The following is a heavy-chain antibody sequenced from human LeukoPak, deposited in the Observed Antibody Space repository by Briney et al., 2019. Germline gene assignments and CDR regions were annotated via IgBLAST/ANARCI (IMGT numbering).Heavy chain of an antibody. CDR1: GYSISSGGYS. CDR2: IYTSGST. CDR3: ARSGTYQHSSSYDY. J-gene: IGHJ4*02. D-gene: IGHD6-13*01. Sequence: SETLSLTCTVSGYSISSGGYSWSWIRQPAGKGLEWIGRIYTSGSTNYNPSLKSRVTISLDTSKNQFSLNVSSVTAADTAVYYCARSGTYQHSSSYDYWGQGTLVTVSS. V-gene: IGHV4-61*02.